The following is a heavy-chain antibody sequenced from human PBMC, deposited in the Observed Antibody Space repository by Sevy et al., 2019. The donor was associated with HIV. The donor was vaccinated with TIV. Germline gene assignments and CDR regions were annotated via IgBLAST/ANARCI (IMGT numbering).Heavy chain of an antibody. CDR2: INPNSGGT. Sequence: ASLKVSCKASGYTFTGYYMHWVRQAPGQGLEWMGWINPNSGGTNYAQKFQGRVTMTRDTSISTAYMELSRLRSDDTAVYYCARDPQIITMIVVGPPGLVDYWGQGTLVTVSS. CDR1: GYTFTGYY. J-gene: IGHJ4*02. V-gene: IGHV1-2*02. D-gene: IGHD3-22*01. CDR3: ARDPQIITMIVVGPPGLVDY.